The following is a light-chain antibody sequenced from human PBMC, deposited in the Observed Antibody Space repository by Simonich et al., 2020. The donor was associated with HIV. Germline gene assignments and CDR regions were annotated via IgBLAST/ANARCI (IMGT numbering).Light chain of an antibody. CDR1: QTVSSN. Sequence: EIVLTQSPATLSVSPGERATLSCRASQTVSSNLAWYQQKPGQAPRLLVYAASTRATGIPARCRGSGSGTDLTLTISSLQSEDFAVYYCQQYNDWPRTFGQGTKVEIK. CDR2: AAS. V-gene: IGKV3-15*01. J-gene: IGKJ1*01. CDR3: QQYNDWPRT.